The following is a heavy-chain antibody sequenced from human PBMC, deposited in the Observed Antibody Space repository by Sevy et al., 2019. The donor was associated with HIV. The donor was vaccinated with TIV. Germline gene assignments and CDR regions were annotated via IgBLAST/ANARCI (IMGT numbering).Heavy chain of an antibody. CDR1: GFTFSSYA. CDR2: ISGSGGST. CDR3: SKKYSSSFDY. V-gene: IGHV3-23*01. Sequence: GGCLRLSCAASGFTFSSYAMSWVRQAPGKGLEWVSAISGSGGSTYYADSVKGRFTISRDNSKNTLYLQMNSLRAEDTAVYYFSKKYSSSFDYWGQGTLVTVSS. J-gene: IGHJ4*02. D-gene: IGHD6-6*01.